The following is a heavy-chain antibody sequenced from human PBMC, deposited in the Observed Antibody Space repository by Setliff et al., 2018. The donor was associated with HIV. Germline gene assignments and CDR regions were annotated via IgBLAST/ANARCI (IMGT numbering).Heavy chain of an antibody. CDR2: ISYDGSDK. J-gene: IGHJ4*02. CDR1: GFTFSNYA. V-gene: IGHV3-30*01. CDR3: ARDLYPLTTRYSFDY. Sequence: RLSCAASGFTFSNYAMHWVRQAPGKGLEWLAVISYDGSDKYYADSVKGRFTISRDNSKNTLYLQMNSLRAEDTAVYYCARDLYPLTTRYSFDYWGQGTLVTVSS. D-gene: IGHD4-17*01.